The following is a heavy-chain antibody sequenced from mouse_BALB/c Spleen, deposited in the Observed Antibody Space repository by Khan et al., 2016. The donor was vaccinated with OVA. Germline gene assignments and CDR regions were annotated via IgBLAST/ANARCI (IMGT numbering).Heavy chain of an antibody. J-gene: IGHJ4*01. CDR1: GYTFTDYG. D-gene: IGHD1-1*01. CDR2: ITTYSGDT. Sequence: QVQLKQSGPELVRPGVSVKISCKGSGYTFTDYGMHWVRQSPAKSLEWIGVITTYSGDTNYNQKFKGKATMTVDKSSSTAYMELASLTSEDSAIYYCARLTLRLDYWGQGTSVTVSS. CDR3: ARLTLRLDY. V-gene: IGHV1S137*01.